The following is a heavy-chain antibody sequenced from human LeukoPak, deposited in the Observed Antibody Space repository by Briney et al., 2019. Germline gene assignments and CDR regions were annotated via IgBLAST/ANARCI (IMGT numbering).Heavy chain of an antibody. Sequence: ASVKVSCKASGYTFTGYYMHWVRQAPGQGLEWMGRINPNSGGTNYAQKFQGRVTMTRDTSISTAYMELSRLRSDDTAVYYCAREEIFGVVSNWLDPWGQGTLVTVSS. CDR2: INPNSGGT. J-gene: IGHJ5*02. CDR3: AREEIFGVVSNWLDP. V-gene: IGHV1-2*06. CDR1: GYTFTGYY. D-gene: IGHD3-3*01.